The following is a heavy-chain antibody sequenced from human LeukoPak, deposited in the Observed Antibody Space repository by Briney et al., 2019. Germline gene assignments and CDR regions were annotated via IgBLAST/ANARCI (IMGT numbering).Heavy chain of an antibody. D-gene: IGHD4-17*01. CDR2: ISSSSSYI. CDR1: GFTFSSYS. V-gene: IGHV3-21*01. J-gene: IGHJ4*02. Sequence: GGSLRLSCAASGFTFSSYSMNWVRQAPGKGLEWVSSISSSSSYIYYADSVKGRFTISRDNAKNSLYLQMNSLRAEDTAVYYCAREGPYGDYFDYWGRGTLVTVSS. CDR3: AREGPYGDYFDY.